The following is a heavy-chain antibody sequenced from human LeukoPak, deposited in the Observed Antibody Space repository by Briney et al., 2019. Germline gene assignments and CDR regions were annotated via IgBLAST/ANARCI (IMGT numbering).Heavy chain of an antibody. V-gene: IGHV4-4*09. Sequence: PSETLSLTCSVSGGSISSYIWSWIRQPPGKGLEWIGYIYTSGSTDYNPSLKSRVTISVDRSKNQFSLKLNPVTAADTAFYYCARQPGTGGINLWGQGTLVTVSS. J-gene: IGHJ4*02. CDR1: GGSISSYI. CDR2: IYTSGST. D-gene: IGHD3-16*01. CDR3: ARQPGTGGINL.